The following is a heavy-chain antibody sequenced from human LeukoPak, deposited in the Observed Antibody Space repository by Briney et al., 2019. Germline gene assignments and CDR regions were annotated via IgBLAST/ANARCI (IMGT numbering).Heavy chain of an antibody. CDR1: GFPFSSYA. D-gene: IGHD2-2*02. V-gene: IGHV3-23*01. J-gene: IGHJ4*02. CDR2: ISGSGAST. Sequence: GGSLRLSCAASGFPFSSYAMNWVRQAPGEGLEWVSAISGSGASTYYADSVKDRFTLSRDDSKNTLYLQMNSLRAEDTAVYYCAKSRSSSSTSCYNYWGQGTLVTVSS. CDR3: AKSRSSSSTSCYNY.